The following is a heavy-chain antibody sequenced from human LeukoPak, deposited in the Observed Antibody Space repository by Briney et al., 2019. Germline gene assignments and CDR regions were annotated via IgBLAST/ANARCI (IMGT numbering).Heavy chain of an antibody. CDR2: IYSGGTP. CDR3: ASHRRSIAAAAYFDH. CDR1: GFTVSASY. J-gene: IGHJ4*02. V-gene: IGHV3-66*04. D-gene: IGHD6-25*01. Sequence: GGSLRLSCVASGFTVSASYMSWVRLPAGKGLEWVSSIYSGGTPYYADSFNGGFTISRDTSKNTLYHQMNSLRVDDTAIYYCASHRRSIAAAAYFDHWGQGTRVTVSS.